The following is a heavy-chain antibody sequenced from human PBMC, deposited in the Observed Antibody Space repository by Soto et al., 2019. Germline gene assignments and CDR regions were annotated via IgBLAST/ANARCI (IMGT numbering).Heavy chain of an antibody. V-gene: IGHV4-34*01. CDR1: GGSFSGYY. CDR2: INHSGST. CDR3: ARGGYDFWSGYYTFYYYYGMDV. D-gene: IGHD3-3*01. J-gene: IGHJ6*02. Sequence: SETLSLTCAVYGGSFSGYYWSWIRQPPGKGLEWIGEINHSGSTNYNPSLKSRVTISVDTSKNQFSLKLSSVTAADTAVYYCARGGYDFWSGYYTFYYYYGMDVWGQGTTVTVSS.